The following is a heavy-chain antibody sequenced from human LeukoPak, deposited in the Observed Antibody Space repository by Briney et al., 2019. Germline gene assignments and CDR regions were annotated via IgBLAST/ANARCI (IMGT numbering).Heavy chain of an antibody. J-gene: IGHJ4*02. Sequence: GGSLRVSCAASGFAFGSYEMNWVRQAPGKGLEWVSYISSSGSPIYYADSVKGRFTISRDNAKNSLYLQMNSLRAEDTALYYCAKDHGMVRGVITYYFDYWGQGTLVTVSS. V-gene: IGHV3-48*03. D-gene: IGHD3-10*01. CDR3: AKDHGMVRGVITYYFDY. CDR1: GFAFGSYE. CDR2: ISSSGSPI.